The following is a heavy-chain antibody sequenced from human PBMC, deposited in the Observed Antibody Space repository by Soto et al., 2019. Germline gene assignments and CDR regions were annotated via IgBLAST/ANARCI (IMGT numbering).Heavy chain of an antibody. CDR2: INPGDSDT. Sequence: PGESLKISCEASGYSFTTYWIAWVRQMPGQGLEWVGIINPGDSDTRYSPSFQGQVTISADRSISTAYLQWSSLKASDTAIYYCARHEQYYYQYYGMDVWGQGTTVTVSS. CDR3: ARHEQYYYQYYGMDV. J-gene: IGHJ6*02. CDR1: GYSFTTYW. V-gene: IGHV5-51*01.